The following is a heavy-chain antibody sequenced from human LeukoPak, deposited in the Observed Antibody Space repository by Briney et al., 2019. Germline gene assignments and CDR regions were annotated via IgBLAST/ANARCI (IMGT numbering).Heavy chain of an antibody. Sequence: SETLSLTCTVSGGSISSGDYYWSWIRQPPGKGLEWIGYIYYSGSTYYNPSLKSRVTISVDTSKNQFSLKLSSVTAADTAVYYCARGIAAAPPHYYYGMDVWGQGTTVTVSS. CDR3: ARGIAAAPPHYYYGMDV. V-gene: IGHV4-30-4*01. CDR1: GGSISSGDYY. J-gene: IGHJ6*02. CDR2: IYYSGST. D-gene: IGHD6-13*01.